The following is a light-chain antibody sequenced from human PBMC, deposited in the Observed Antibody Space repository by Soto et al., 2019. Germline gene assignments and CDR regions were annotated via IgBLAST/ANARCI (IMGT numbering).Light chain of an antibody. Sequence: QSALTQPASVSGSPGQSITISCTGTSSDVGRYNYVSWYQQLPGKAPKLMIYEVSNRPSGVSNRFSGSKSGNTASLTISGLQAEDEADYYCSSYTSSSTAYVFGTGTKVTVL. CDR3: SSYTSSSTAYV. CDR1: SSDVGRYNY. V-gene: IGLV2-14*01. CDR2: EVS. J-gene: IGLJ1*01.